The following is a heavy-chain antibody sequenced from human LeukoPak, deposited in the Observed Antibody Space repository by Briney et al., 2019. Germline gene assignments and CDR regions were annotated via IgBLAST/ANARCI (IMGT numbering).Heavy chain of an antibody. CDR3: ARSSKQQTDFEY. V-gene: IGHV3-21*01. CDR1: GFTFSTYN. Sequence: GGSLRLSCAASGFTFSTYNMNWVRQAPGKGLEWVSSISSSRNYVYYADSMKGRFTISRDNAKNSLYLQINSLGAEDTAVYYCARSSKQQTDFEYWGQGTLVTVSS. CDR2: ISSSRNYV. D-gene: IGHD6-13*01. J-gene: IGHJ4*02.